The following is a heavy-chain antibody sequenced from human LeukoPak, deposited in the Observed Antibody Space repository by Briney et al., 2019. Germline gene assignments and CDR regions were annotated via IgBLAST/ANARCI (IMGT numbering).Heavy chain of an antibody. V-gene: IGHV3-48*04. CDR1: GFTFSNYA. CDR3: ARGAYSSGWAYFDH. CDR2: ISFSINTK. Sequence: GGSLRLSCAASGFTFSNYAMNWVRQAPGKGLEWVSYISFSINTKYYGDSVKGRFTISRDNAKNSLYLHMDSLRAEDTAVYYCARGAYSSGWAYFDHWGQGTLVTVSS. D-gene: IGHD6-19*01. J-gene: IGHJ4*02.